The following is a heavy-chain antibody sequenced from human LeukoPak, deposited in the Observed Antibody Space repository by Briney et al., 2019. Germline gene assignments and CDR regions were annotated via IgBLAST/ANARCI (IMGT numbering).Heavy chain of an antibody. J-gene: IGHJ4*02. Sequence: ASVKVSCKASGGTFSSYAISWVRQAPGQGLEWMGRIIPILGIANYAQKFQGRVTITADKSTSTVYMELSSLRSEDTAVYYCARGFRDGYNYGTDYFDYWGQGTLVTVSS. CDR1: GGTFSSYA. V-gene: IGHV1-69*04. CDR3: ARGFRDGYNYGTDYFDY. CDR2: IIPILGIA. D-gene: IGHD5-24*01.